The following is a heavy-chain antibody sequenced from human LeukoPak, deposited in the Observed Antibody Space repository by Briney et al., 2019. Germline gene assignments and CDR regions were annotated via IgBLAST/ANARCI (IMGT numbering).Heavy chain of an antibody. Sequence: GGSLRLSCAASGFTFSSYAMHWVRQAPGKGLEWVAVISYDGSNKYYADSVKGRFTISRDNSKNTLYLQMNSLRAEDTAVYYCATQPLCGGDCYSLDYWGQGTLVTVSS. CDR1: GFTFSSYA. J-gene: IGHJ4*02. V-gene: IGHV3-30-3*01. CDR3: ATQPLCGGDCYSLDY. D-gene: IGHD2-21*02. CDR2: ISYDGSNK.